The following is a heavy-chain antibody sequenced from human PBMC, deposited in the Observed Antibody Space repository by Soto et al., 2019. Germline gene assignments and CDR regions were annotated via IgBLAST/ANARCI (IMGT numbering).Heavy chain of an antibody. J-gene: IGHJ3*02. Sequence: QVQLQESGPGLVKPSETLSLTCTGSGGSISSYYWSWIRQPPGMGLEWIGYIYYSGSTNYDPSLKSRATISVDTSKNQVSLKLSSVTAADTAVYYCARARGYSGPDAFDIWGKGTMVTVSS. CDR1: GGSISSYY. CDR3: ARARGYSGPDAFDI. V-gene: IGHV4-59*01. CDR2: IYYSGST. D-gene: IGHD5-12*01.